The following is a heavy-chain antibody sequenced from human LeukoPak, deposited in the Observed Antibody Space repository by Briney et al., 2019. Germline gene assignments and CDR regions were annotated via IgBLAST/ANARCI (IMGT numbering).Heavy chain of an antibody. CDR3: ARGFDWLEYYFDS. CDR2: INPSGGRT. J-gene: IGHJ4*02. V-gene: IGHV1-46*01. Sequence: ASVKVSCKASGDTFTSYFMHWVRQAPGQGLEWMGIINPSGGRTSYAQKFQGRVTLTRDMSTSTVYMELSSLRSDDTAVYHCARGFDWLEYYFDSWGQGTLVTVSS. CDR1: GDTFTSYF. D-gene: IGHD3-9*01.